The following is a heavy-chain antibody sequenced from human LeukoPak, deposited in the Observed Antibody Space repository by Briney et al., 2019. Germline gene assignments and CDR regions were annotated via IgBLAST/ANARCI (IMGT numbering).Heavy chain of an antibody. V-gene: IGHV3-30*18. Sequence: GGSLRLSCAASGFTFSHYGMHWVRQAPGKGLEWVAVISYDGSNKYYADSVKGRFTISRDNSKNTLYLQMNSLRAEDTAVYYCAKGATRFDYWGQGTLVTVSS. CDR3: AKGATRFDY. D-gene: IGHD5-12*01. J-gene: IGHJ4*02. CDR2: ISYDGSNK. CDR1: GFTFSHYG.